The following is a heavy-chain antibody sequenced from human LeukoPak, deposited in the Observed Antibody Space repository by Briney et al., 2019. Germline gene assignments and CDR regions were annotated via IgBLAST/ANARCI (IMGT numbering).Heavy chain of an antibody. CDR1: GLSFSYYF. J-gene: IGHJ6*02. D-gene: IGHD6-13*01. CDR3: ARGRTAAGPYYDYRMHV. V-gene: IGHV4-34*01. Sequence: WETLSLTCGVYGLSFSYYFWSWIRQPPGRGLEWVGGMIHSGSTNYNPSLTRRVTISVDTSKNQSSLKLSSVPDGDRAVYYCARGRTAAGPYYDYRMHVWGQGTRVTVSS. CDR2: MIHSGST.